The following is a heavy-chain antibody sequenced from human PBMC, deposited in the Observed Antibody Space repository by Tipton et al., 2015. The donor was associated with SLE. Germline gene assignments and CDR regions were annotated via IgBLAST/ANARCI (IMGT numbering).Heavy chain of an antibody. J-gene: IGHJ4*02. V-gene: IGHV4-39*07. CDR1: GGSFTNLNGF. CDR2: IYSTGTT. CDR3: ARQTTEAGVVGYFFDY. Sequence: TLSLTCAVYGGSFTNLNGFWGWIRQPPGKGLEWIGSIYSTGTTYYNASLKARVTMSIATSTNHFSLRLASVTAADTAVYFCARQTTEAGVVGYFFDYWGQGTLVTVPS. D-gene: IGHD6-19*01.